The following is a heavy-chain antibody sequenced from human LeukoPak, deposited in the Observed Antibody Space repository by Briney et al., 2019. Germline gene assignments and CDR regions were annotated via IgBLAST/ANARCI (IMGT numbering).Heavy chain of an antibody. CDR3: ARDAMFDYGDYGDFDY. D-gene: IGHD4-17*01. J-gene: IGHJ4*02. CDR1: GYTFTSHG. CDR2: ISAYNCNT. Sequence: ASVNVSCKASGYTFTSHGISWVRQAPGQGLEWMGWISAYNCNTNYAQKLQGRATMTTDTSTSTAYMKPRSLRSDDTAVYYCARDAMFDYGDYGDFDYWGQGTLVTVSS. V-gene: IGHV1-18*01.